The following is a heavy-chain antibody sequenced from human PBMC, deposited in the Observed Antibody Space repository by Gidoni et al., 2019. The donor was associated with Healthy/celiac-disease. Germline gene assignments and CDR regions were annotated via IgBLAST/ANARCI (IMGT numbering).Heavy chain of an antibody. CDR1: GFTFDDYA. CDR2: ISWNSGSI. Sequence: EVQLVESGGGLVQPGRSPRLSCAASGFTFDDYAMHWVRQAPGKGLEWVSGISWNSGSIGYADSVKGRFTISRDNAKNSLYLQMNSLRAEDTALYYCAKDIGPYYGMDVWGQGTTVTVSS. J-gene: IGHJ6*02. CDR3: AKDIGPYYGMDV. V-gene: IGHV3-9*01.